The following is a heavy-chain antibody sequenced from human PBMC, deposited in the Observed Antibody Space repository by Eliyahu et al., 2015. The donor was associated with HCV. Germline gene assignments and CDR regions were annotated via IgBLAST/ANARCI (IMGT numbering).Heavy chain of an antibody. CDR3: VREKKIRGGWDYYYYGLDV. D-gene: IGHD3-10*01. CDR1: GFTFXSHW. Sequence: EMQLVESGGDLVQPGGTXRLSCAASGFTFXSHWMHXIRQXPGKGLXWVARVNPEGTSTWYSDSVKGRVIISRDNARHTLDLQMKNVRVDDAGVYYCVREKKIRGGWDYYYYGLDVWGQGTTVAVSS. V-gene: IGHV3-74*01. CDR2: VNPEGTST. J-gene: IGHJ6*02.